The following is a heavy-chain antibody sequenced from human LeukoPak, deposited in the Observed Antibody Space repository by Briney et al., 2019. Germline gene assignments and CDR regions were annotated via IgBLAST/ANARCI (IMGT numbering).Heavy chain of an antibody. CDR1: GGSFSGYY. D-gene: IGHD2-15*01. V-gene: IGHV4-34*01. CDR2: INHSGST. Sequence: SETLSLTCAVYGGSFSGYYWSWIRQPPGKGLEWTGEINHSGSTNYNPSLKSRVTISVDTSKNQFSLKLSSVTAADTAVYYCARGVVVAAKFFDYWGQGTLVTVSS. CDR3: ARGVVVAAKFFDY. J-gene: IGHJ4*02.